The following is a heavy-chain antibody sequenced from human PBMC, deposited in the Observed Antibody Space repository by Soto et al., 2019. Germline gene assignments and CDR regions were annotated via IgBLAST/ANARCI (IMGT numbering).Heavy chain of an antibody. CDR3: AKDRTFGPPLVRFDS. D-gene: IGHD6-6*01. Sequence: EVQLLESGGGLVQPGGSLRLSCGASGFTFSVYAMTWVLQAPGKGLEWVSAISGNGGSTYYADSVKGRFTITRDNSKSTMPLQMNSLRVEDTAVYYCAKDRTFGPPLVRFDSWGQGTLVTVSS. CDR2: ISGNGGST. CDR1: GFTFSVYA. V-gene: IGHV3-23*01. J-gene: IGHJ4*02.